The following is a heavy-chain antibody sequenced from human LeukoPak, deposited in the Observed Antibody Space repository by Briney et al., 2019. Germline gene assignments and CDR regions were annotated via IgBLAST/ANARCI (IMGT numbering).Heavy chain of an antibody. J-gene: IGHJ4*02. CDR2: INHSGST. CDR3: AGLHRPRDFWSGYYRDY. Sequence: PSETLSLTCAVYGGSFSGYYWSWIRQPPGKGLEWIGEINHSGSTNYNPSLKSRVTISVDTSKNQFSLKLSSVTAADTAVYYCAGLHRPRDFWSGYYRDYWGQGTLVTVSS. D-gene: IGHD3-3*01. V-gene: IGHV4-34*01. CDR1: GGSFSGYY.